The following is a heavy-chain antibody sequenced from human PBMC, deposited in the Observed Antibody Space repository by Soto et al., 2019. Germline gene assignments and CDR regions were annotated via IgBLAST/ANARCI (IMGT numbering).Heavy chain of an antibody. CDR1: GFTFSNYG. J-gene: IGHJ4*02. CDR2: ISGSGADT. CDR3: EKGSPDSRGYHFFFDY. V-gene: IGHV3-23*01. D-gene: IGHD3-22*01. Sequence: EVQLLESGGGLVQPGGSLRLSCAASGFTFSNYGMSWVRQAPGKGLEWVSAISGSGADTNYADSVKGRFTISRDNSKITLFLQMNSLRAEDTAVYYCEKGSPDSRGYHFFFDYWGQGTLVTVSS.